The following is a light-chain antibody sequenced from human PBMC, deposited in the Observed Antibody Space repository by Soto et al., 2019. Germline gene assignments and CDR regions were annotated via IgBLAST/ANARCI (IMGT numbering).Light chain of an antibody. CDR3: QYYDSYSWT. CDR2: KAS. CDR1: QSISDW. J-gene: IGKJ1*01. V-gene: IGKV1-5*03. Sequence: DIQMTQSPSTLSASVGDRVTITCRASQSISDWLAWYQQKPGKAPKFLIYKASNLESGVPSRFSASGSGTEFTLTISSVPTDDLQAYYCQYYDSYSWTFGQGTKVEIK.